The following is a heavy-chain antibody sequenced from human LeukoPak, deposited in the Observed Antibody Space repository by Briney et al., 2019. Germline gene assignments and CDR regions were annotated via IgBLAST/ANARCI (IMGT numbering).Heavy chain of an antibody. Sequence: SQTLSLTCTVSGGSISSGGYYWSWIRQHPGKGLEWIGYIYYSGSTYYDPSLKSRVTISVDTSKNQFSLKLSSVTAADTAVYYCARDSARVRYCSSTSCHGEAFDIWGQGTMVTVSS. CDR3: ARDSARVRYCSSTSCHGEAFDI. V-gene: IGHV4-31*03. CDR1: GGSISSGGYY. D-gene: IGHD2-2*01. J-gene: IGHJ3*02. CDR2: IYYSGST.